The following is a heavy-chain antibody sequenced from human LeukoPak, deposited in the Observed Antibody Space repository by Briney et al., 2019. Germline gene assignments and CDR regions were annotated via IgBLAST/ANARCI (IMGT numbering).Heavy chain of an antibody. CDR3: ARVSPQPTAMTTVTYYFDY. J-gene: IGHJ4*02. V-gene: IGHV4-34*01. CDR1: GGSFSGYY. D-gene: IGHD4-17*01. CDR2: INHSGST. Sequence: SETLSLTCAVYGGSFSGYYWSWIRQPPGKGLEWIGEINHSGSTNYNPSLKSRVTISVDTSKNQFSLKLSSVTAADTAMYYCARVSPQPTAMTTVTYYFDYWGQGTLVTVSS.